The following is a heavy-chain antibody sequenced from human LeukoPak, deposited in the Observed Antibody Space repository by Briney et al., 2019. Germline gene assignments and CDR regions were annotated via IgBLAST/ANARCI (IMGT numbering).Heavy chain of an antibody. CDR2: IYYSGST. Sequence: SETLSLTCTVSGGSITTSSYYWGWIRQSPGKGLEWIGTIYYSGSTYYNASLESRVTISVDTSKNQFSLKLRSVTAADTAVYYCARESFPYYYETSGYFDYWGQGTLVTVSS. V-gene: IGHV4-39*07. CDR1: GGSITTSSYY. J-gene: IGHJ4*02. D-gene: IGHD3-22*01. CDR3: ARESFPYYYETSGYFDY.